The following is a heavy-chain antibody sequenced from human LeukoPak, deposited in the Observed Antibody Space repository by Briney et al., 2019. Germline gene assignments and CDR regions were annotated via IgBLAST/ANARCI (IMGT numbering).Heavy chain of an antibody. J-gene: IGHJ4*02. CDR1: GFTVRRNF. CDR3: ARRPAQTFYYFDY. D-gene: IGHD3-3*02. Sequence: PGGSLRLSCAASGFTVRRNFMSWVRQAPGKGLEGVSVIYSGGSTYYADSVKGRFTISSDNSKNTLYLQMNSLRAEDTAVYYCARRPAQTFYYFDYWGQGTLVTVSS. V-gene: IGHV3-66*04. CDR2: IYSGGST.